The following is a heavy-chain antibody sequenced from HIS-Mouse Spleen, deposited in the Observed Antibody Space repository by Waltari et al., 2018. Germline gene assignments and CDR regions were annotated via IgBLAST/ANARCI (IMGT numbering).Heavy chain of an antibody. CDR1: GGSLSSSSYY. CDR2: IDYSGST. CDR3: AREIPYSSSWYDWYFDL. Sequence: QLQLQESGPGLVKPSETLSLTCTVSGGSLSSSSYYWGWIRQPPGKGLGWIGSIDYSGSTYYNPSLSSRVTIAVDTSKNQFSLKRSSVTAADTAVYYCAREIPYSSSWYDWYFDLWGRGTLVTVSS. D-gene: IGHD6-13*01. V-gene: IGHV4-39*07. J-gene: IGHJ2*01.